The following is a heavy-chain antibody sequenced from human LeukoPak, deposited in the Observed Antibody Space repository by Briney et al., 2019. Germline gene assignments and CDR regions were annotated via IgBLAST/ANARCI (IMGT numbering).Heavy chain of an antibody. V-gene: IGHV4-39*01. Sequence: KPSETLSLTCTVSGGSISGTTYYWRWIRQPPGKGLEWIGCLYYGGSTYYNPSLKSRVTISADTSKIQFSLKLTSVTAADTAVYYCARGGYNYAAAYWGQGTLVTVSS. CDR3: ARGGYNYAAAY. CDR1: GGSISGTTYY. J-gene: IGHJ4*02. CDR2: LYYGGST. D-gene: IGHD5-24*01.